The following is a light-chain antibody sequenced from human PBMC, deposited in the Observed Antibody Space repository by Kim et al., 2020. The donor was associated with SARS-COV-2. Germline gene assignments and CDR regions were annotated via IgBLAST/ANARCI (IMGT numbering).Light chain of an antibody. CDR3: QAWDSSTGV. V-gene: IGLV3-1*01. CDR1: KWGDKY. J-gene: IGLJ3*02. CDR2: QDS. Sequence: VSPGQTASITCAGEKWGDKYAGWYQQKPGQSTVLVSDQDSRRRAGIPERFSGSSSGNAATLTISGTQAMDEADYYCQAWDSSTGVFGGGTQLTVL.